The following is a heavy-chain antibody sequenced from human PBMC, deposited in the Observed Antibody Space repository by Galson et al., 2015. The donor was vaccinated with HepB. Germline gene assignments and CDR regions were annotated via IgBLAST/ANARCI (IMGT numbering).Heavy chain of an antibody. J-gene: IGHJ4*02. CDR2: VKSKTEGGTA. CDR1: GFIFKSSS. Sequence: SLRLSCAASGFIFKSSSMSWVRQAPGRGLQWIGRVKSKTEGGTADYAAPVKGRFIVSRDDSKNMVYLQMSSLKTEDTAVYYCTTQISRASERDGLVDYWGQGTLVTVSS. CDR3: TTQISRASERDGLVDY. V-gene: IGHV3-15*01. D-gene: IGHD5-24*01.